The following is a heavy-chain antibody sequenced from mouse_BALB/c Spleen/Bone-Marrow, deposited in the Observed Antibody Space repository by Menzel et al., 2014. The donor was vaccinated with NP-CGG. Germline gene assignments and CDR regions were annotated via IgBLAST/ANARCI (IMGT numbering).Heavy chain of an antibody. CDR2: IDPSDSYT. V-gene: IGHV1-69*02. J-gene: IGHJ3*01. Sequence: QVQLQQPGAELVKPGASVKLSCKASGYTFTSYWMHWVKQRPGQGLEWIGEIDPSDSYTNYNQKFKGKATLTVDKSSSTAYMQLSSLTSEDSAVYYFTRYGGYFPWFAYWGQGTLVTVSA. CDR1: GYTFTSYW. D-gene: IGHD2-3*01. CDR3: TRYGGYFPWFAY.